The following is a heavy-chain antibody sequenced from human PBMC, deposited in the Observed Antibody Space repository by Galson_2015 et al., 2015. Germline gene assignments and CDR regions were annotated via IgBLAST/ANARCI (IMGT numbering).Heavy chain of an antibody. J-gene: IGHJ4*02. Sequence: SLRLSCAASGFTFSSSAMNWVRQAPGKGLEWVSALSHTGSSIYYADSVQGRFTISRDNSKNTLYLHLNSLRADDTAVYYCAKDRRAVVMSAIDYWGQGTQLTVSS. CDR3: AKDRRAVVMSAIDY. V-gene: IGHV3-23*01. CDR2: LSHTGSSI. D-gene: IGHD2-21*02. CDR1: GFTFSSSA.